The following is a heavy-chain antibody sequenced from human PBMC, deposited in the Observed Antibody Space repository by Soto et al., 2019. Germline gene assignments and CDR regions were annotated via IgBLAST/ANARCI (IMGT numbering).Heavy chain of an antibody. J-gene: IGHJ6*02. CDR2: IHYTGRT. Sequence: NPSETLSLTCTVSGDSISSNYWSWIRQPPGKGLEWIGFIHYTGRTNFNPSLRSRVTISVDTSKNQFSLKLTPVTAADTAVYYCARDREMATSFYYGMDVWGQGTTVTVSS. D-gene: IGHD5-12*01. CDR3: ARDREMATSFYYGMDV. V-gene: IGHV4-59*01. CDR1: GDSISSNY.